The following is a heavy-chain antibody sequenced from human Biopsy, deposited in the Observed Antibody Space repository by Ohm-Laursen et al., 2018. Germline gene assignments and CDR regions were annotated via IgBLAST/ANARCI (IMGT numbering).Heavy chain of an antibody. J-gene: IGHJ4*02. CDR1: GGSISSYY. D-gene: IGHD5-18*01. CDR2: IYYSGST. V-gene: IGHV4-59*01. CDR3: ARGSSYGYDFDY. Sequence: TLSLTCTVSGGSISSYYWNWIRQPPGKGLEWVGYIYYSGSTNYNPSLKSRVTISVDMPKNQFSLKLSSVTAADTAVYFCARGSSYGYDFDYWGQGTLVAVSS.